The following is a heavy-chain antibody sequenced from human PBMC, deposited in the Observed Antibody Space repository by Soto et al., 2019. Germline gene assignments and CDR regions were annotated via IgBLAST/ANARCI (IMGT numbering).Heavy chain of an antibody. CDR1: GFTFDDYA. J-gene: IGHJ4*02. D-gene: IGHD2-2*02. CDR2: ISWNSGSI. CDR3: ASDPYCSSTSCYTGLGY. Sequence: EVQLVESGGGLVQPGRSLRLSCAASGFTFDDYAMHWVRQAPGKGLEWVSGISWNSGSIGYADSVKGRFTISRDNAKNSLYLQMNSLRAEDTALYYCASDPYCSSTSCYTGLGYWGQGTLVTVSS. V-gene: IGHV3-9*01.